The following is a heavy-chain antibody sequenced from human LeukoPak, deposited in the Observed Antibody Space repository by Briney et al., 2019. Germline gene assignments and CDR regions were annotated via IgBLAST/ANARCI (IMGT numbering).Heavy chain of an antibody. J-gene: IGHJ4*02. D-gene: IGHD6-19*01. Sequence: NSGGSLRLSCAASGFTFSDYYMSWIRQAPGKGLEWVSYISSSGSTIYYADSVKGRFTISRDNAKNSLYLQMNSLRAEDTAVYYCAKGPGIAVAGFDYWGQGTLVTVSS. CDR3: AKGPGIAVAGFDY. CDR2: ISSSGSTI. CDR1: GFTFSDYY. V-gene: IGHV3-11*01.